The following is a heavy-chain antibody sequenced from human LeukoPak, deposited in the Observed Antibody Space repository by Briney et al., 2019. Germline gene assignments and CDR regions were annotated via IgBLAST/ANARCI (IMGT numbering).Heavy chain of an antibody. Sequence: GESLKISCKGSGYSFTSYWIGWVRQMPGKGLEWMGIIYPGDSDTRYSPSFQGQVTISAGKSISTAYLQWSSLKASDTAMYYCARGPGGYCSGGSCLNHFDYWGQGTLVTVSS. CDR2: IYPGDSDT. V-gene: IGHV5-51*01. D-gene: IGHD2-15*01. CDR3: ARGPGGYCSGGSCLNHFDY. CDR1: GYSFTSYW. J-gene: IGHJ4*02.